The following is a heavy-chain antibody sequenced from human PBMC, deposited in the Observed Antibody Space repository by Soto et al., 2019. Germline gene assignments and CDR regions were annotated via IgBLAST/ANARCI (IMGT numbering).Heavy chain of an antibody. D-gene: IGHD2-2*01. CDR2: IIPIFGTA. J-gene: IGHJ4*02. V-gene: IGHV1-69*13. Sequence: GASVKVSCKASGGTFSSYAISWVRQAPGQGLEWMGGIIPIFGTANYAQKFQGRVTITADGSTSTAYMELSSLRSEDTAVYYCARGGPPNCSSTSCYWALDYWGQGTLVTVSS. CDR3: ARGGPPNCSSTSCYWALDY. CDR1: GGTFSSYA.